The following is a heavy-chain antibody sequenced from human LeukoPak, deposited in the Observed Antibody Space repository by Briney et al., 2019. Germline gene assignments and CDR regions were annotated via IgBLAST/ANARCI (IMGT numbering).Heavy chain of an antibody. CDR1: GGSINSSSRNSYY. J-gene: IGHJ5*02. Sequence: SETLSLTCTVSGGSINSSSRNSYYWGWIRQPPGKGLEWVGGIYYSGTTYYSPSLKSRVTISVDTSKNQFSLKLSSVTAADTAVYYCARLTYYDFWSGDSALTRWFDPWGQGTLVTVSS. CDR3: ARLTYYDFWSGDSALTRWFDP. D-gene: IGHD3-3*01. V-gene: IGHV4-39*07. CDR2: IYYSGTT.